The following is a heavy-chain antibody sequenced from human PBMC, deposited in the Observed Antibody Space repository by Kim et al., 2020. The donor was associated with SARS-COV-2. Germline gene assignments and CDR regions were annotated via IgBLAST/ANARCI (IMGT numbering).Heavy chain of an antibody. CDR2: INPNSGGT. V-gene: IGHV1-2*02. CDR1: GYTFTGYY. D-gene: IGHD3-22*01. Sequence: ASVKVSCKASGYTFTGYYMHWVRQAPGQGLEWMGWINPNSGGTNYAQKFQGRVTMTRDTSISTAYMELSRLRSDDTAVYYCAREPLKYYYDSSGPIDIWGQGTMVTVSS. CDR3: AREPLKYYYDSSGPIDI. J-gene: IGHJ3*02.